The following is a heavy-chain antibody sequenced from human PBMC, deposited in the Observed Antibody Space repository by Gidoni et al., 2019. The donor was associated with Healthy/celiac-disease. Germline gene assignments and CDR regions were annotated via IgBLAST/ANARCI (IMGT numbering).Heavy chain of an antibody. CDR2: ISSSSSYI. J-gene: IGHJ4*02. CDR1: GFTFSSYS. D-gene: IGHD4-17*01. CDR3: ASHYGDYQGRDY. Sequence: EVQLVESGGGLVKPGGSLRLSCAASGFTFSSYSMNWVRQAPGKGLEWVSSISSSSSYIYYADSVKGRFTISRDNAKNSLYLQMNSLRAEDTAVYYCASHYGDYQGRDYWGQGTLVTVSS. V-gene: IGHV3-21*01.